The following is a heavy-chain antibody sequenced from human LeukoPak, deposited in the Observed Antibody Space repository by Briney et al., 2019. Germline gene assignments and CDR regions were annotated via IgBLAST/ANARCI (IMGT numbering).Heavy chain of an antibody. CDR2: IYPVDSET. CDR1: GYSFTSYW. CDR3: ARTRLRLGDSSFFAFEN. Sequence: GESLKISCKGSGYSFTSYWIAWVRQMPGKGLECVGIIYPVDSETRYSPSFQGQVTISADKSVSTAYLQWSSLKASDTATYYCARTRLRLGDSSFFAFENWGQGAMVTVSS. J-gene: IGHJ3*02. D-gene: IGHD3-16*02. V-gene: IGHV5-51*01.